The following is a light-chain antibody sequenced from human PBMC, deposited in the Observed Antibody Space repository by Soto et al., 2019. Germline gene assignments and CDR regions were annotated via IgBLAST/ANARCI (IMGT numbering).Light chain of an antibody. CDR1: SSNIGAGYD. CDR2: GNT. Sequence: QSVLTQPPSVSGAPGQRVTISCTGSSSNIGAGYDVHWYQQLPGTAPKLLIYGNTIRPSGVPDRFSGSKSGTSASLAITGLQAEDEADYYCQSYDSSPSWVFGGGTK. V-gene: IGLV1-40*01. CDR3: QSYDSSPSWV. J-gene: IGLJ3*02.